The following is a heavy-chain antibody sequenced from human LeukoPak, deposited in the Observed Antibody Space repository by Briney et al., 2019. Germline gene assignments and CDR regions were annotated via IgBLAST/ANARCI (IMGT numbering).Heavy chain of an antibody. CDR2: ISTSSSTI. J-gene: IGHJ4*02. Sequence: GGSLRLSCAASGFSFRSYSMSWVRQAPGKGLEWVSYISTSSSTIYYADSVKGRFTISRDNAKNSLYLQMNSLRDEDTAAYYCAGQQQLDYWGQGTLVTVSS. CDR3: AGQQQLDY. D-gene: IGHD6-13*01. V-gene: IGHV3-48*02. CDR1: GFSFRSYS.